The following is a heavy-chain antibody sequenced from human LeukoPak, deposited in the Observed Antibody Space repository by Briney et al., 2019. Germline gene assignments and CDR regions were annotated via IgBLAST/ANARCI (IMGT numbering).Heavy chain of an antibody. CDR3: ARWLDSSSSGLNYFDY. D-gene: IGHD6-6*01. V-gene: IGHV1-69*13. CDR1: GGTFSSYA. Sequence: ASVSVSCKASGGTFSSYAISWVRQAPGQGREWMGGIIPIFGTANYAQKFQGRVTITADESTSTAYMELSSLRSEDTAVYYCARWLDSSSSGLNYFDYWGQGTLVTVSS. CDR2: IIPIFGTA. J-gene: IGHJ4*02.